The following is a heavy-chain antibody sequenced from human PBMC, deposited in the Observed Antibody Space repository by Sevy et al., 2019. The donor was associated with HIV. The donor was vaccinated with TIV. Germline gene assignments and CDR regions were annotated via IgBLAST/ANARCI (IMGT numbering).Heavy chain of an antibody. J-gene: IGHJ3*02. CDR2: IYYSGST. CDR3: ARLVFGSSTRVGAFDI. V-gene: IGHV4-59*13. CDR1: GGSISSYY. Sequence: SETLSLTCTVSGGSISSYYWSWIRQPPGKGLEWIGYIYYSGSTNYNPSLKSRVTISVDTSKNQFSLKLSSVTAADTAMYYCARLVFGSSTRVGAFDIWGQGTMVTVSS. D-gene: IGHD1-26*01.